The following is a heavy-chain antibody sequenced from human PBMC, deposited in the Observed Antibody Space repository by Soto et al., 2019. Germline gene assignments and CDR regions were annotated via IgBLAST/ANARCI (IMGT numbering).Heavy chain of an antibody. CDR1: GFTFSNAW. CDR2: IKSKTDGGTT. J-gene: IGHJ4*02. CDR3: TTWYYDILTGNYFDS. V-gene: IGHV3-15*01. Sequence: PGGSLRLSCAASGFTFSNAWMNWVRQAPGKGLEWVGRIKSKTDGGTTDYAAPVKGRFTISRDDSKNTLYLQMNSLKTEDTAVYYCTTWYYDILTGNYFDSWGQGTLVTVSS. D-gene: IGHD3-9*01.